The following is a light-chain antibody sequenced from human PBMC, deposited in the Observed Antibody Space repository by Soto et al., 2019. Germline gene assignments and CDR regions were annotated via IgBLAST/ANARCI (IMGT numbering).Light chain of an antibody. CDR1: SSNIGSNT. Sequence: QSVLTQPPSASGPPGQRVTISCSGSSSNIGSNTVNWYQQLPGTAPKLLIYSNNQRPSVVPDRFSGSKSGTSASLAISGLQSEDEADYYCAAWDDSLNGVVFGGGTKLTVL. CDR3: AAWDDSLNGVV. V-gene: IGLV1-44*01. CDR2: SNN. J-gene: IGLJ2*01.